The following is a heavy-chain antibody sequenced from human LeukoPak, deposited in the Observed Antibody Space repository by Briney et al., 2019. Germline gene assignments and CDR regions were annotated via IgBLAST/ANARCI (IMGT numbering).Heavy chain of an antibody. CDR2: ISSSGSTI. CDR1: GFTFSSYE. CDR3: ARDRLWFGELRYFDY. V-gene: IGHV3-48*03. Sequence: GGSLRLSCAASGFTFSSYEMNWVRQAPGKGLEWVSYISSSGSTIYYADSVKGRFTISRDNAKNSLYLQMNSLRAEDTAVYYCARDRLWFGELRYFDYWGQGTLVTVSS. J-gene: IGHJ4*02. D-gene: IGHD3-10*01.